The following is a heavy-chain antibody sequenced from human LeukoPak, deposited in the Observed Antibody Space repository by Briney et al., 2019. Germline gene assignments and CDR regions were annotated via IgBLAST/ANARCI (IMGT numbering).Heavy chain of an antibody. D-gene: IGHD2-2*01. V-gene: IGHV4-4*07. CDR3: ARDCSSTSCYPNWFDP. CDR1: GGSISSYY. Sequence: PSETLSLTCTVSGGSISSYYWSWIRQPAGKGLEWIGRIYTSGSTNYNPSLKSRVTMSVDTSKNQFSLKLSSVTAADTAVYYCARDCSSTSCYPNWFDPWGQGTLVTVSS. J-gene: IGHJ5*02. CDR2: IYTSGST.